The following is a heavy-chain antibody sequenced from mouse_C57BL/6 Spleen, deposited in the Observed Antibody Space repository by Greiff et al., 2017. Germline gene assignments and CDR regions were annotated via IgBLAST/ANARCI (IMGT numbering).Heavy chain of an antibody. Sequence: EVKLQESGPGLVKPSQSLSLTCSVTGYSITSGYYWNWIRQFPGNKLEWMGYISYDGSNNYNPSLKNRISITRDTSKNQFFLKLNSVTTEDTATYYCARSPYGSSSAWFAYWGQGTLVTVSA. CDR3: ARSPYGSSSAWFAY. CDR2: ISYDGSN. V-gene: IGHV3-6*01. CDR1: GYSITSGYY. J-gene: IGHJ3*01. D-gene: IGHD1-1*01.